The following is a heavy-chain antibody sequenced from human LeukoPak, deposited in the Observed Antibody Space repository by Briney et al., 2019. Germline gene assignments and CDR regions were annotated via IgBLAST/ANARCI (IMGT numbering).Heavy chain of an antibody. CDR1: GFTFSSYA. CDR3: AKEYYDSSGYYPLKPPDI. V-gene: IGHV3-30*01. CDR2: ISYNGSNK. J-gene: IGHJ3*02. Sequence: GGSLRLSCAASGFTFSSYAMHWVRQAPGKGLEWVAVISYNGSNKYYADSVKGRFTISRDNSKNTLYLQMNSLRAEDTAVYYCAKEYYDSSGYYPLKPPDIWGQGTMVTVSS. D-gene: IGHD3-22*01.